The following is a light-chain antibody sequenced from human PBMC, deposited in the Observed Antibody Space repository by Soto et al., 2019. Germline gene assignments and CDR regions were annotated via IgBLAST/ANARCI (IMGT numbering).Light chain of an antibody. CDR2: SNT. CDR3: QSYDSSLSGGGV. Sequence: QSVLTQPPSVSGAPGQRVTISCTGSSSNIGAGFDVHWYQQLPGAAPKLLIYSNTNRPSGVPDRFSGSKSGTSASLAITGLQAEDEADYYCQSYDSSLSGGGVFGGGTKLTVL. J-gene: IGLJ3*02. CDR1: SSNIGAGFD. V-gene: IGLV1-40*01.